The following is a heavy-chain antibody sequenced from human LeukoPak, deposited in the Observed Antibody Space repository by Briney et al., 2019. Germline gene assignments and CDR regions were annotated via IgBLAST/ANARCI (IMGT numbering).Heavy chain of an antibody. V-gene: IGHV3-74*01. Sequence: PGGSLRLSCAASGFTFSRYWMHWVRQAPGKGLVWVSRINSDGRSTNYADSVKGRFSISRDNAANTLYLQMNSLRVEDTAVYYCVRGADTGYSSDSWGQGTLVTVSS. J-gene: IGHJ4*02. CDR1: GFTFSRYW. CDR2: INSDGRST. CDR3: VRGADTGYSSDS. D-gene: IGHD3-9*01.